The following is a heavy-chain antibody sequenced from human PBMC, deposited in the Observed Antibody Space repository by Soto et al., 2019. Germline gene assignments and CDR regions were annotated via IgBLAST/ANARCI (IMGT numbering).Heavy chain of an antibody. Sequence: PSETLSLTCTVSGGSISSSSYYWGWIRQPPGKGLEWIGSIYYSGSTYYNPSLKSRVTISVDTSKNQFSLKLSSVTAADTAVYYCARLINGPNWFDPWGQRTLVTVS. CDR3: ARLINGPNWFDP. D-gene: IGHD1-20*01. V-gene: IGHV4-39*01. J-gene: IGHJ5*02. CDR2: IYYSGST. CDR1: GGSISSSSYY.